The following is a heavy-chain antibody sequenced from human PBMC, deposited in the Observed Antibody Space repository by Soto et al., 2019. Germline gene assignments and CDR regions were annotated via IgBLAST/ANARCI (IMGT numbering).Heavy chain of an antibody. J-gene: IGHJ4*02. CDR2: ISGSGGST. Sequence: GGSLRLSCAASGFTFSSYAMSWVRQAPGKGLEWVSAISGSGGSTYYADSVKGRFTISRDNSKNTLYLQMNSLRAEDTAVYYCAKPPFCGGDCYWWDYWGQGTLVTVSS. CDR1: GFTFSSYA. CDR3: AKPPFCGGDCYWWDY. V-gene: IGHV3-23*01. D-gene: IGHD2-21*02.